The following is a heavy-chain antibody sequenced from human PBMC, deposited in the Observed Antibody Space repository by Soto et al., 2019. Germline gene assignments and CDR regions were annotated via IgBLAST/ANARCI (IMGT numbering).Heavy chain of an antibody. CDR2: ISYDGSNK. CDR1: GFTFSSYG. V-gene: IGHV3-30*18. J-gene: IGHJ4*02. D-gene: IGHD5-12*01. Sequence: QVQLVESGGGVVQPGRSLRLSCAASGFTFSSYGMHWVRQAPGKGLEWVAVISYDGSNKYYADSVKGRFTISRDNSKNTLYLQMNSLRAEDTAVYYWAKGGRDGYNTYFEYWGQGTLVTVSS. CDR3: AKGGRDGYNTYFEY.